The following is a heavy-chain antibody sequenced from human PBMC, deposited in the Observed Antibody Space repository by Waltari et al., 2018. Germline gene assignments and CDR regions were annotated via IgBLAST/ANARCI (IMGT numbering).Heavy chain of an antibody. CDR3: ARDPSGSYHFDY. J-gene: IGHJ4*02. CDR2: IYSGGST. CDR1: GFNVSSTY. Sequence: EVQLVESGGGLIQPGGSLRLSCAASGFNVSSTYMSWVRRAPGKGLEWVSVIYSGGSTYYADSVKGRFTISRDNSKNTLYLQMNNLRVEDTAVYYCARDPSGSYHFDYWGQGTLVTVSS. V-gene: IGHV3-53*01. D-gene: IGHD1-26*01.